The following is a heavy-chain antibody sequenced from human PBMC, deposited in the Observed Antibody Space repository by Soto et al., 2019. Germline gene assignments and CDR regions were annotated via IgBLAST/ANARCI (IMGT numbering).Heavy chain of an antibody. CDR3: ARGPPFSSDFWSGYYWAWYFDL. CDR1: RLRVYISA. CDR2: IKQNGSEK. Sequence: HWWCPRLSCAACRLRVYISAMSVFLQAPGKGLEWVANIKQNGSEKYYVNSVKGRFTISRDNAKNSLYLQMNGLRAEDTAVYYCARGPPFSSDFWSGYYWAWYFDLCGGGSLLTV. J-gene: IGHJ2*01. D-gene: IGHD3-3*01. V-gene: IGHV3-7*01.